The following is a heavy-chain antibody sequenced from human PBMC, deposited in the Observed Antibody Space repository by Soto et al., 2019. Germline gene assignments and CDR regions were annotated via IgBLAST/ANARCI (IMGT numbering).Heavy chain of an antibody. Sequence: SETLSLTCSVSGGSISSSIYFWGWIRQPPGKGLEWIGSIYYSGSTYYNPSLKSRVTVSVDTSKNQFSLKLSSVTAADTAVYYCARHPSDFWFDPWGQGTLVTVSS. CDR2: IYYSGST. CDR1: GGSISSSIYF. V-gene: IGHV4-39*01. CDR3: ARHPSDFWFDP. D-gene: IGHD2-21*02. J-gene: IGHJ5*02.